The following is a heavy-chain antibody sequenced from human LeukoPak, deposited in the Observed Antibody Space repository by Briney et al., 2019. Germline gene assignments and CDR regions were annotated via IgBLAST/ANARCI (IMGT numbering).Heavy chain of an antibody. Sequence: SETLSLTCAVYGGSFSGYYWSWVRQPPGKGLEWIGEINHSGSTNYNPSLKSRVTISVDTSKNQFSLKLGSVTAADTAVYYCARGLSVGSLDYWGQGTLVTVSS. D-gene: IGHD1-26*01. CDR2: INHSGST. CDR1: GGSFSGYY. CDR3: ARGLSVGSLDY. J-gene: IGHJ4*02. V-gene: IGHV4-34*01.